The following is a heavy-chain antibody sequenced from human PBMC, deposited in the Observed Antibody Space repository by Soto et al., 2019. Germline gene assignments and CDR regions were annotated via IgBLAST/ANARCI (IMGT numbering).Heavy chain of an antibody. CDR1: GFTFSSYA. CDR3: AKVSRCSWSRGDAFDV. CDR2: ISGSGGST. Sequence: SLRLSCAASGFTFSSYAMSWVRQAPGKGLEWVSAISGSGGSTYYADSVKGRFTISRDNSKNTLYLQMNSLRAEDTAVYYCAKVSRCSWSRGDAFDVWGQGTLVTVSS. J-gene: IGHJ3*01. V-gene: IGHV3-23*01. D-gene: IGHD2-15*01.